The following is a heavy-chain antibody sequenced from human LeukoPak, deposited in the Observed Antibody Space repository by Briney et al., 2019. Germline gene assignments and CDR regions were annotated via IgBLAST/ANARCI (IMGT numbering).Heavy chain of an antibody. CDR2: LTSGGRI. CDR1: GFDFSSYA. Sequence: GGSLRLSCAASGFDFSSYAMSWVRRAPGKGLEWVSTLTSGGRIYYADSVKGRFTISRDNPRNTLHLQMNSLRVEDTAIYYCVKDRDYSDRLSEYWGLGTLVSVS. J-gene: IGHJ4*02. V-gene: IGHV3-23*01. D-gene: IGHD4-17*01. CDR3: VKDRDYSDRLSEY.